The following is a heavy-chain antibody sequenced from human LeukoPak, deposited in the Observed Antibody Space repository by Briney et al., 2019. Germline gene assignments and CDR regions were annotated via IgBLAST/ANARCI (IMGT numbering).Heavy chain of an antibody. D-gene: IGHD6-13*01. CDR1: GFTFSSYS. CDR3: ARGGWPGSSYYRPFDY. V-gene: IGHV3-21*01. J-gene: IGHJ4*02. CDR2: ISSGSGYI. Sequence: GGSLRLSCAASGFTFSSYSINWVRQAPGKGLEWVSSISSGSGYIYYADSVKGRFTISRDDAKNSLYLQMNSLRADDTAVYYCARGGWPGSSYYRPFDYWGQGTLVTVSS.